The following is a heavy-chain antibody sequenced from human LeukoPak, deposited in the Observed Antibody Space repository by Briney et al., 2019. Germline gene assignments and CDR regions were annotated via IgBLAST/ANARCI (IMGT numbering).Heavy chain of an antibody. CDR2: IKSKTDGGTT. D-gene: IGHD3-22*01. J-gene: IGHJ4*02. Sequence: GGSLRLSCAASGFTFSNAWMSWVRQAPGKGLEWVGRIKSKTDGGTTDYAAPVKGRFTISRDDSKNTLYLQMNSMKTEDTAMYYCTTDQTPYYYDSSGYYDVDYWGQGTLVTVSS. CDR1: GFTFSNAW. V-gene: IGHV3-15*01. CDR3: TTDQTPYYYDSSGYYDVDY.